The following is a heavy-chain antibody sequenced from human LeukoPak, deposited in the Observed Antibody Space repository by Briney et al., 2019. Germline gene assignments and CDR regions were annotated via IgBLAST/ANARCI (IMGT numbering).Heavy chain of an antibody. J-gene: IGHJ4*02. Sequence: ASVKVSCKASGYTFTGYYMHWVRQAPGQGLEWMGWINPNSGGTNYAQKFQGWVTMTRDTSISTAYMELSRLRSDDTAVYYCARGPYYDSSGHPSTDFDYWGQGTLVTVSS. D-gene: IGHD3-22*01. CDR2: INPNSGGT. V-gene: IGHV1-2*04. CDR3: ARGPYYDSSGHPSTDFDY. CDR1: GYTFTGYY.